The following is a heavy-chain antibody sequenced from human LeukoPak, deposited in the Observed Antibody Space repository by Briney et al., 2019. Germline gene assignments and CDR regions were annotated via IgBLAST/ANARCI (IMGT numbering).Heavy chain of an antibody. CDR3: ARSAYAYSFDY. V-gene: IGHV3-48*03. D-gene: IGHD4-11*01. CDR2: ISGSGTTI. CDR1: GFTFIDFG. J-gene: IGHJ4*02. Sequence: GGSLRLSCAASGFTFIDFGVNWVRLAPGKGLEWVSYISGSGTTIYYADSVKGRFAISRDNVKNSLSLQMNSLRAEDTAVYYCARSAYAYSFDYWGQGTLVSVSS.